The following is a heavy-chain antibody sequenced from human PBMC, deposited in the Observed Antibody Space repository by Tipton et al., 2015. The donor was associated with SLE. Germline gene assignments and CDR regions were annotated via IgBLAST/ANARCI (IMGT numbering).Heavy chain of an antibody. CDR2: IYYSGST. D-gene: IGHD2-8*01. V-gene: IGHV4-39*07. Sequence: TLSLTCTVSGGSVSSGSYYWAWIRQPPGKGPEWIGTIYYSGSTDYYPSLKSRITISVDTSKNQFSLEVRSVTAADTAVYYCVRLRSKVLIDYWGQGTLVTVSS. J-gene: IGHJ4*02. CDR1: GGSVSSGSYY. CDR3: VRLRSKVLIDY.